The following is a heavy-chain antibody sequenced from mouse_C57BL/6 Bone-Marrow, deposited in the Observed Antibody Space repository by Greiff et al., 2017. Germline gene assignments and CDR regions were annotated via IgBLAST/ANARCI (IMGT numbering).Heavy chain of an antibody. Sequence: QVQLKQSGAELARPGASVKLSCKASGYTFTSHGISWVKKRTGQGLEWIGEIYPRSGNTYYNEKCKGKATLTADKTSSTAYMELRSLTSEDSAGYCCARRRPDAMDYGGQGTSVTVSS. CDR3: ARRRPDAMDY. CDR2: IYPRSGNT. J-gene: IGHJ4*01. V-gene: IGHV1-81*01. CDR1: GYTFTSHG. D-gene: IGHD1-2*01.